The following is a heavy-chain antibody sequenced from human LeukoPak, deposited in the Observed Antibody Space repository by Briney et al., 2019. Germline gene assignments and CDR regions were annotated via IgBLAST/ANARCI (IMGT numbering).Heavy chain of an antibody. CDR2: INGDGIST. V-gene: IGHV3-74*01. D-gene: IGHD5-12*01. Sequence: GGSLRLSCAASGFTFSTYFMHWVRQAPGKGLVWVSRINGDGISTTYADSVMGRFTISRDNAKNTLYLQMNSLRAEDTAVFYCARDGTYTDYDPDFDIWGQGTLVTVSS. CDR1: GFTFSTYF. CDR3: ARDGTYTDYDPDFDI. J-gene: IGHJ4*02.